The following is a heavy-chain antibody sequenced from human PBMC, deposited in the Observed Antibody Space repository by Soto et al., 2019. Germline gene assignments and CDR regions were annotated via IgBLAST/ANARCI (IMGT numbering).Heavy chain of an antibody. J-gene: IGHJ6*02. CDR3: AKDSVNTIFGVVRLDYYYGMDV. CDR2: ISGSGGST. CDR1: GFTFSSYA. D-gene: IGHD3-3*01. V-gene: IGHV3-23*01. Sequence: EVQLLESGGGLVQPGGSLRLSCAASGFTFSSYAMSWVRQAPGKGLEWVSAISGSGGSTYYADSVKGRFTISRDNSKNTLYLQMHSLRAEGTAVYYCAKDSVNTIFGVVRLDYYYGMDVWGQGTTVTVSS.